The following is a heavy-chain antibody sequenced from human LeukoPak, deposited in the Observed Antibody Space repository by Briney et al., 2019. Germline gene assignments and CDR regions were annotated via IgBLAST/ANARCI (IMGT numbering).Heavy chain of an antibody. D-gene: IGHD3-10*01. CDR2: INHSGST. CDR1: GGSFSGYY. V-gene: IGHV4-34*01. CDR3: ARTSIWFGELVPFDY. Sequence: PSETLSLTCAVYGGSFSGYYWSWIRQPPGKGLEWIGEINHSGSTNYNPSLKSRVTISVDTSKNQFSLKLSSVTAADTAVYYCARTSIWFGELVPFDYWGQGTLVTVSS. J-gene: IGHJ4*02.